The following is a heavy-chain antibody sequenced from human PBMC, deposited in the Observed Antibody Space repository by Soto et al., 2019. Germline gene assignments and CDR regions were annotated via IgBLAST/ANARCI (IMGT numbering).Heavy chain of an antibody. D-gene: IGHD1-20*01. J-gene: IGHJ4*02. V-gene: IGHV3-15*07. CDR2: IRTKTDGGTT. Sequence: EVQLVESGGGLVKPGESLRLSCAASGFNFNNAWLNWVRQAPGKGLEWVGRIRTKTDGGTTDYAAPVKARFTISSDDSKNTLDLQMNSLKTEDTAVYYCTTDITLASPYGGRWGQGTLVTVSS. CDR1: GFNFNNAW. CDR3: TTDITLASPYGGR.